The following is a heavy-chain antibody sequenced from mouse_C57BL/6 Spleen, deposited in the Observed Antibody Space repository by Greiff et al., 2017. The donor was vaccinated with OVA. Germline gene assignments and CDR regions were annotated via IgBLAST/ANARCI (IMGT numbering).Heavy chain of an antibody. Sequence: VQLQQPGAELVKPGASVKLSCKASGYTFTSYWMHWVKQRPGRGLEWIGRIDPNSGGTKYNEKFKSKATLTVDKPSSTAYMQLSSLTSEDSAVSDCSSRAYSGSSHYFDYWGQGTTLTVSS. CDR3: SSRAYSGSSHYFDY. D-gene: IGHD1-1*01. V-gene: IGHV1-72*01. CDR1: GYTFTSYW. J-gene: IGHJ2*01. CDR2: IDPNSGGT.